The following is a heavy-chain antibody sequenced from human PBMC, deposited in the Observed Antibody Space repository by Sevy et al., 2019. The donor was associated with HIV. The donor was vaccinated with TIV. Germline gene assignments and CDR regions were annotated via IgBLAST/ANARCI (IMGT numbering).Heavy chain of an antibody. CDR1: GYSFNTYW. D-gene: IGHD5-18*01. CDR3: PRSPGGIRHFGY. J-gene: IGHJ4*02. Sequence: GGSLRLSCKGSGYSFNTYWIGWVRQMPGKGLEWMGIIYPGDSNSRYSPSFQGRVTISADKSISTAYLQLSSLKASDTAMYYCPRSPGGIRHFGYWGQGTLVSVSS. CDR2: IYPGDSNS. V-gene: IGHV5-51*01.